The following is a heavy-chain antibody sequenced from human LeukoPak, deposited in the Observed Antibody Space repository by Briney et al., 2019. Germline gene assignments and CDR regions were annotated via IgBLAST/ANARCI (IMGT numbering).Heavy chain of an antibody. CDR2: IYYTGTT. V-gene: IGHV4-59*08. CDR1: GGSISGTYY. J-gene: IGHJ3*01. D-gene: IGHD3-16*01. Sequence: SGTLSLTCTVSGGSISGTYYWSWIRQPPGKGLEWICYIYYTGTTDSNPSLKSRVTISLDTSKNPFSLNLSSVTAADTAVYYCARRWVYDKRAFDAWGQGTMVTVSS. CDR3: ARRWVYDKRAFDA.